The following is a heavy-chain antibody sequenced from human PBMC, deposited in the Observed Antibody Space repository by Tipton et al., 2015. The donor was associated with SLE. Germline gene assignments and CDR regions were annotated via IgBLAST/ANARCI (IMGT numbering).Heavy chain of an antibody. V-gene: IGHV3-33*01. J-gene: IGHJ3*01. CDR3: ARDPLRVPVYAAAFDL. CDR2: IWYDGSNK. D-gene: IGHD2-8*01. CDR1: GFTFDNYG. Sequence: SLRLSCAAPGFTFDNYGMHWVRQAPGKGLEWVALIWYDGSNKYDADSVKGRFAISRDNSKNTLYLQMNSLRAEDTAVYYCARDPLRVPVYAAAFDLWGQGTMVTVSA.